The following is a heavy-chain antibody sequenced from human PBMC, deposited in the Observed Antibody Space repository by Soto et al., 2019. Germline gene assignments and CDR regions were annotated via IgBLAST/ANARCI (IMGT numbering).Heavy chain of an antibody. V-gene: IGHV1-3*01. CDR2: INAGNGNT. Sequence: ASVKVSFKASGYTFTSYAMHWVRQAPGQRLGWMGWINAGNGNTKYSQKFQGRVTITRDTSASTAYMELSSLRSEDTAVYYCARDISHSSGWYRNYNWFDPWGQGTLVTVSS. CDR1: GYTFTSYA. J-gene: IGHJ5*02. CDR3: ARDISHSSGWYRNYNWFDP. D-gene: IGHD6-19*01.